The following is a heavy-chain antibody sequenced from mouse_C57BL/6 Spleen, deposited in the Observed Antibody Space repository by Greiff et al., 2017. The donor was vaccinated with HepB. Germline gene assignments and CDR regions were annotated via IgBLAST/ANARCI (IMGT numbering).Heavy chain of an antibody. CDR3: ASWVYAMDY. V-gene: IGHV3-6*01. Sequence: EVQLQESGPGLVKPSQSLSLTCSVTGYSITSGYYWNWIRQFPGNKIEGMCFIKSDGSNNYNPSLKNRISITRDTSKNQFFLKLNSVTTEDTATYYCASWVYAMDYWGQGTSVTVSS. CDR1: GYSITSGYY. J-gene: IGHJ4*01. D-gene: IGHD4-1*01. CDR2: IKSDGSN.